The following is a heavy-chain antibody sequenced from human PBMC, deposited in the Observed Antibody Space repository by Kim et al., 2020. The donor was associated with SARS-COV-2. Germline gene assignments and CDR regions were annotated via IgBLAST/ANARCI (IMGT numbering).Heavy chain of an antibody. D-gene: IGHD3-22*01. V-gene: IGHV1-69*04. Sequence: KYAEKVQGRVTITADKSTRTAYMELSSLRSEDTAVYYCARVTLSRGYFDYWGQGTLVTVSS. CDR3: ARVTLSRGYFDY. J-gene: IGHJ4*02.